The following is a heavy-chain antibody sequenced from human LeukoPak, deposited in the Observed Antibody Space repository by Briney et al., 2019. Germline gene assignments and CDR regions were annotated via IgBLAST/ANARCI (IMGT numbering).Heavy chain of an antibody. J-gene: IGHJ6*03. CDR3: ARGQRENWNYLNHYYYYMDV. CDR2: IYTSGST. D-gene: IGHD1-7*01. V-gene: IGHV4-4*07. CDR1: GGSISSYY. Sequence: SETLSLTCTVSGGSISSYYWSWIRQPAGKGLEWIGRIYTSGSTNYNPSLRSRVTMSVDTSKNQFSLKLSSVTAADTAVYYCARGQRENWNYLNHYYYYMDVWGKGTTVTVSS.